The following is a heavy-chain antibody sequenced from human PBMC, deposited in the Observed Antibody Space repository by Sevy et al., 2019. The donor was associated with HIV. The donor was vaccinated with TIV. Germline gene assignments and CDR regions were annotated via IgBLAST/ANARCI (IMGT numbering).Heavy chain of an antibody. CDR3: ARVDGYYEKGLDP. D-gene: IGHD2-21*02. CDR1: GFTFSSYE. J-gene: IGHJ5*02. Sequence: GGSLRLSCEASGFTFSSYEMNWVRQAPGKGLEWISYISTSGNTKYYADSVKGRFTISRDDAKNSLYLQMNSLRAEDTALYDWARVDGYYEKGLDPWGQGTLVTVSS. V-gene: IGHV3-48*03. CDR2: ISTSGNTK.